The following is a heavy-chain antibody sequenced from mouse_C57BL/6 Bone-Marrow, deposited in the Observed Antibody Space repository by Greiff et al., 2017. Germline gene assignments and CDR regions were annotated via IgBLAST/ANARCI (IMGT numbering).Heavy chain of an antibody. CDR2: IDPSDSYT. J-gene: IGHJ2*01. CDR1: GYTFPSYW. D-gene: IGHD1-1*01. V-gene: IGHV1-59*01. CDR3: ARATTVVATDY. Sequence: VQLQQPGAELVRPGTSVKLSCKASGYTFPSYWMHWVKQRPGQGLEWIGVIDPSDSYTNYNQKFKGKATLTVDTSSSTAYMQLSSLTSEDSAVYYCARATTVVATDYWGQGTTLTVSS.